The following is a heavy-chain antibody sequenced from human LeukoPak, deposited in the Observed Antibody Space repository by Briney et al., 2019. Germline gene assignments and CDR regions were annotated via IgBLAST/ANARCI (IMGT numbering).Heavy chain of an antibody. CDR1: GFTFSRSA. V-gene: IGHV3-30*18. CDR2: ISHDGSNT. D-gene: IGHD5-12*01. CDR3: AKEMKPWMHFDY. Sequence: RSLRLSCAASGFTFSRSAVHWVRQAPGKGLEWVAVISHDGSNTDYTDSVKGRFTISRDNSKNTLYLQMNSLRAEDTAVYYCAKEMKPWMHFDYWGQGTLVTVSS. J-gene: IGHJ4*02.